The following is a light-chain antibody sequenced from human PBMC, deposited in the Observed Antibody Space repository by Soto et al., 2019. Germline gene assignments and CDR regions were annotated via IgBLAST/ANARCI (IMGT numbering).Light chain of an antibody. Sequence: QSALTQPASVSGSPGQSITISCTGTSRDVGSYDLVSWYQQYPGRAPKLMIYEVTKRPSGVSNRFSGSKSGNTASLTISGLQAEDEADYYCCSYEGSSGLLFGGGTKLTVL. V-gene: IGLV2-23*02. CDR3: CSYEGSSGLL. CDR2: EVT. CDR1: SRDVGSYDL. J-gene: IGLJ2*01.